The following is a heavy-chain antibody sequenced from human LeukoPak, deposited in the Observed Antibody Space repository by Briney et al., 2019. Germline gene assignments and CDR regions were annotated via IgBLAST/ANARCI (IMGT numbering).Heavy chain of an antibody. V-gene: IGHV3-30*18. CDR2: ISSDGYRT. J-gene: IGHJ4*02. CDR3: AKGLGTGSVLARPLHY. Sequence: GGSLRLSCAASGFPFSTYDMHWVRQAPDKGLQWVAVISSDGYRTDYPDSVRGRFTISRDNFKNTVDLQMISVTAEDTAMYFCAKGLGTGSVLARPLHYWGQGTLVAVSS. D-gene: IGHD3-10*01. CDR1: GFPFSTYD.